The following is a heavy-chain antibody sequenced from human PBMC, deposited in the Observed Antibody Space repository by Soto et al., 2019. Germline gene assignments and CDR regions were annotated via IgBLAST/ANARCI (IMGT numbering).Heavy chain of an antibody. J-gene: IGHJ6*02. CDR3: ARDGGYCISTSCYYYYYYYGMDV. D-gene: IGHD2-2*01. Sequence: ASVKVSCKASGYTFTSYAIHWVRQAPGQRLEWMGWINAGNGNTKYSQKFQGRVTITRDTSASTAYMELSSLRSEDTAVYYCARDGGYCISTSCYYYYYYYGMDVWGQGTTVTVSS. CDR1: GYTFTSYA. V-gene: IGHV1-3*01. CDR2: INAGNGNT.